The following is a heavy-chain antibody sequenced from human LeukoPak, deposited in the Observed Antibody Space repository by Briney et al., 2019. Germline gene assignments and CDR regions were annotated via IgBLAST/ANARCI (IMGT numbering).Heavy chain of an antibody. D-gene: IGHD4-11*01. CDR3: TTDGAVTKYYFDY. CDR1: GFTFSNAW. Sequence: SGGSLRLSCAASGFTFSNAWMSWVRQAPGKGLEWVGRIKSKTDGGTTDYAAPVKGRFTISRDDSKNTLYLQMNSLKTEDTAVYYCTTDGAVTKYYFDYWGQGTLVTVSS. CDR2: IKSKTDGGTT. J-gene: IGHJ4*02. V-gene: IGHV3-15*01.